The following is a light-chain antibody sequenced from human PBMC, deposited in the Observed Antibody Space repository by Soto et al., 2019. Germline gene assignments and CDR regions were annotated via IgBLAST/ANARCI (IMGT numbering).Light chain of an antibody. CDR2: DAS. V-gene: IGKV3-11*01. J-gene: IGKJ1*01. CDR3: QHRRNWPWT. Sequence: EIVLTQSPGTLSLSPGERATLSCRASQSVSSYLAWYQQKPGQAPRLLIYDASNRATGIPARFSGSGSGTDFTLTISSLEPEDFAVYYCQHRRNWPWTFGQGTKVEIK. CDR1: QSVSSY.